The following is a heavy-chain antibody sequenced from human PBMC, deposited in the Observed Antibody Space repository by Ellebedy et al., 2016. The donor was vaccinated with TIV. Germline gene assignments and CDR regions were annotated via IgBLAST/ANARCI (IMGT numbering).Heavy chain of an antibody. J-gene: IGHJ6*02. CDR3: ARDTSRNYDILTGHYTPYYYGMDV. Sequence: GESLKISXAASGFTFSNYSMNWVRQAPGKGLEWVSSISSSSSYIYYADSVKGRFIISRDNAKNSLYLQMNSLRAEDTAGYYCARDTSRNYDILTGHYTPYYYGMDVWGQGTTVTVSS. CDR2: ISSSSSYI. CDR1: GFTFSNYS. V-gene: IGHV3-21*01. D-gene: IGHD3-9*01.